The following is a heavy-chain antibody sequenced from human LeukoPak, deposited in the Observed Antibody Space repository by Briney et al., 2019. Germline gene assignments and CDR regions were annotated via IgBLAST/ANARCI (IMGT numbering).Heavy chain of an antibody. D-gene: IGHD6-19*01. CDR1: GGSISSGSYY. CDR2: IYYSGST. V-gene: IGHV4-61*01. CDR3: ASLSGWYYYYMDV. Sequence: SETLSLTCTVSGGSISSGSYYWSWIRQPPEKGLEWIGYIYYSGSTNYNPSLKSRVTISVDTSKNQFSLKLSSVTAADTAVYYCASLSGWYYYYMDVWGKGTTVTVSS. J-gene: IGHJ6*03.